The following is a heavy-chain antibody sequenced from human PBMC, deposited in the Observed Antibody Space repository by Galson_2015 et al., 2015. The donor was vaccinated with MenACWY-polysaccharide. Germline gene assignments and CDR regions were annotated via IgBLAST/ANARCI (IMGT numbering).Heavy chain of an antibody. CDR2: ISKSGDSI. Sequence: SLRLSCAASGFSLGAWYMSWIRQAPGKGLEWLSYISKSGDSIYYGDSVKGRFAISRDNAKNSLYLQQNSLEVEDTAIYYCARGHYGLDVWGQGTTVTVSS. J-gene: IGHJ6*02. CDR1: GFSLGAWY. CDR3: ARGHYGLDV. V-gene: IGHV3-11*01.